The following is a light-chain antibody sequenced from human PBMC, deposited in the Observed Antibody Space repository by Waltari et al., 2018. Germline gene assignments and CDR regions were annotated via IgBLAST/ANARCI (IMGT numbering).Light chain of an antibody. CDR1: QSLLFRSKNKNY. Sequence: DIVVTQSPDALAVSLGERANIDCKSSQSLLFRSKNKNYLAWYHQKPGQPPKLLLYWASSRESGVPDRFSGSGSENDFTLTINCLQAEDVAVYYCQQYYSNPCTFGQGTKVEIK. CDR3: QQYYSNPCT. J-gene: IGKJ2*02. V-gene: IGKV4-1*01. CDR2: WAS.